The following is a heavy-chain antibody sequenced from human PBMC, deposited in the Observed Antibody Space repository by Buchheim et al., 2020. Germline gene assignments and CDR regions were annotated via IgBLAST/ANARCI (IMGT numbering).Heavy chain of an antibody. V-gene: IGHV3-66*02. J-gene: IGHJ5*02. D-gene: IGHD1-26*01. CDR2: IYSGGST. CDR3: AREVGGQNWFDP. CDR1: GFTFSSYA. Sequence: EVQLLESGGGLVQPGGSLRLSCAASGFTFSSYAMSWVRQAPGKGLEWVSVIYSGGSTYYADSVKGRFTISRDNSKNTLYLQMNSLRAENTAVYYCAREVGGQNWFDPWGQGTL.